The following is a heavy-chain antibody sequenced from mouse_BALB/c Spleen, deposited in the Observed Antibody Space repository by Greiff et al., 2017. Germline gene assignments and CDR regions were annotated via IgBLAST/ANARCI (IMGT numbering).Heavy chain of an antibody. J-gene: IGHJ1*01. V-gene: IGHV2-2*02. CDR1: GFSLTSYG. D-gene: IGHD1-2*01. CDR2: IWSGGST. Sequence: QVQLQQSGPGLVQPSQSLSITCTVSGFSLTSYGVHWVRQSPGKGLEWLGVIWSGGSTDYNAAFISRLSISKDNSKSQVFFKMNSLQAKDTAIYYCARNRDGYGNWYFDVWGAGTTVTVSS. CDR3: ARNRDGYGNWYFDV.